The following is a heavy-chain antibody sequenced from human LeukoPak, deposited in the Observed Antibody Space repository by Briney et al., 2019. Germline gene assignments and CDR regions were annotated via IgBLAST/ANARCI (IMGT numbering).Heavy chain of an antibody. J-gene: IGHJ4*02. CDR2: ISYDGSNK. Sequence: GRSLRLSCAASGFTFSSYGMHWVRQAPGKGLEWVAVISYDGSNKYYADSVKGRFTISRDNSKNTLYLQMNSLRAEDTAVYYRAKDNSGYALGYFDYWGQGTLVTVSS. V-gene: IGHV3-30*18. CDR1: GFTFSSYG. D-gene: IGHD5-12*01. CDR3: AKDNSGYALGYFDY.